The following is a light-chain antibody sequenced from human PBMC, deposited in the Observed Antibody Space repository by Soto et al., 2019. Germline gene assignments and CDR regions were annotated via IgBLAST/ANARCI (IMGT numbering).Light chain of an antibody. Sequence: DIQMTQSPSSLSASVGARVPLPCRASQGISNYLAWYQPPPGTVPKLLIYAASTLQSGVPSRFSGSGSGTDFTLTISSLQPEDVATYYCQKYNSAPAWTFGQGTKVDIK. J-gene: IGKJ1*01. CDR1: QGISNY. CDR3: QKYNSAPAWT. CDR2: AAS. V-gene: IGKV1-27*01.